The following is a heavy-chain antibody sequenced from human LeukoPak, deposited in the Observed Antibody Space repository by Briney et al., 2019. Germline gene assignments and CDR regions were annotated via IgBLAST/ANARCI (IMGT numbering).Heavy chain of an antibody. CDR2: IYYSGST. CDR1: GGSICSYY. V-gene: IGHV4-59*01. J-gene: IGHJ5*02. Sequence: PSETLSLTCTVSGGSICSYYWSWIRQPPGKGLEWIGYIYYSGSTNYNPSLKSRVTISVDTSKNQFSLKLSSVTAADTAVYYCARTYYDFWSGQGFDPWGQGTLVTVSS. CDR3: ARTYYDFWSGQGFDP. D-gene: IGHD3-3*01.